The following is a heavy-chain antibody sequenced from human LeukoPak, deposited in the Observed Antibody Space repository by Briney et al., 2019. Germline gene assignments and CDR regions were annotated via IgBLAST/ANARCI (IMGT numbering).Heavy chain of an antibody. V-gene: IGHV1-2*04. Sequence: GASVKVSCKASGYTFTGYYMHWVRQAPGQGLEWMGWINPDSGGTNYAQKFQGWVTMTRDTSISTAYMELSRLRSDDTAVYYCARQKTPINWGPWERGASEVDYWGQGTLVTVSS. CDR3: ARQKTPINWGPWERGASEVDY. CDR2: INPDSGGT. CDR1: GYTFTGYY. J-gene: IGHJ4*02. D-gene: IGHD7-27*01.